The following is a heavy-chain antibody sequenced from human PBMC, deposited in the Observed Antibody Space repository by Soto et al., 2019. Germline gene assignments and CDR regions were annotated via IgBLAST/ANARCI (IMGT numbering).Heavy chain of an antibody. Sequence: GGSLRLSCAASGFTVSTAHMTWVRQAPGEGLEWVSAMYFDGTTYFADSVKGRFSISRDISRNTLYLQMNSLRVEDTAIYYCARGSSSWQYWGQGTLVTVSS. CDR2: MYFDGTT. V-gene: IGHV3-66*01. CDR3: ARGSSSWQY. J-gene: IGHJ4*02. CDR1: GFTVSTAH. D-gene: IGHD6-13*01.